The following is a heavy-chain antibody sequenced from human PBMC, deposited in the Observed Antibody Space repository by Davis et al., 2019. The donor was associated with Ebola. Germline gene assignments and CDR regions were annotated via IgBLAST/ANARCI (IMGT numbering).Heavy chain of an antibody. CDR2: INAGNGNT. V-gene: IGHV1-18*01. D-gene: IGHD3-10*01. Sequence: ASVKVSCKASGYTFTSYDINWVRQATGQRLEWMGWINAGNGNTNYAQKLQGRVTMTTDTSTSTVYMELSSLRSEDTAVYYCARDRMVQGVIITHNWFDPWGQGTLVTVSS. CDR1: GYTFTSYD. J-gene: IGHJ5*02. CDR3: ARDRMVQGVIITHNWFDP.